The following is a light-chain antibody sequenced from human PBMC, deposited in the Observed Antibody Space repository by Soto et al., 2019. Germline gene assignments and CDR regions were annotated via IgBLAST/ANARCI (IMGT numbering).Light chain of an antibody. Sequence: DIQMTQSPSSLSASVGDRVTITCRASQSINDYLNWYQQKPGEAPKLLVYVASSLQSGVPSRFSGSGSGTDFTLTISNLQPEDFATYYCQQSYSFPLTFGGGTKVDIK. CDR2: VAS. J-gene: IGKJ4*01. V-gene: IGKV1-39*01. CDR1: QSINDY. CDR3: QQSYSFPLT.